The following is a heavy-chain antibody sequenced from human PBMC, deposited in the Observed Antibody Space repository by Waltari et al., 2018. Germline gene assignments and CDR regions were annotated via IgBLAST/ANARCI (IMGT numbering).Heavy chain of an antibody. CDR3: AKDHGVAY. J-gene: IGHJ4*02. CDR1: GLTFSILA. D-gene: IGHD3-16*01. Sequence: QLLESGGGLVQPGGSLRLSCSDSGLTFSILAMSWVRQAPGKGLEWVSGISNSGADTYDADSVKGRFTISRDNSKKTLYLQMNSLRVEDTAVYYCAKDHGVAYWGRGTLVTVSA. CDR2: ISNSGADT. V-gene: IGHV3-23*01.